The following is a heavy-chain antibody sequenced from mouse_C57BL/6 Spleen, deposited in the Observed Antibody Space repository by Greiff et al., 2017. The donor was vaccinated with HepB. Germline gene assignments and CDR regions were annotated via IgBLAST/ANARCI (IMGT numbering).Heavy chain of an antibody. V-gene: IGHV1-69*01. Sequence: QVQLQQPGAELVMPGASVKLSCKASGYTFTSYWMHWVKQRPGQGLEWIGEIDPSDSYTNYNQKFKGKSTLTVDKSSSTAYMQLSSLTSEDSAVYYCARGDDYDGLDYWGQGTSVTVSS. CDR3: ARGDDYDGLDY. J-gene: IGHJ4*01. D-gene: IGHD2-4*01. CDR1: GYTFTSYW. CDR2: IDPSDSYT.